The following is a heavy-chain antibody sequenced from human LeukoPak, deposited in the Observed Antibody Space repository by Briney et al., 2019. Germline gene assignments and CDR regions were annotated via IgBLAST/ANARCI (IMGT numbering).Heavy chain of an antibody. D-gene: IGHD2-2*01. V-gene: IGHV4-34*01. CDR3: ARGMHASKYYFDY. Sequence: SETLSLTCAVSGGSFSGYYWSWIRQPPGKGLEWIGEINHSGSTNYNPSLKSRVTMSVDTSKNQFSLKLSSVTAADTAVYYCARGMHASKYYFDYWGQGTLVTVSS. CDR1: GGSFSGYY. J-gene: IGHJ4*02. CDR2: INHSGST.